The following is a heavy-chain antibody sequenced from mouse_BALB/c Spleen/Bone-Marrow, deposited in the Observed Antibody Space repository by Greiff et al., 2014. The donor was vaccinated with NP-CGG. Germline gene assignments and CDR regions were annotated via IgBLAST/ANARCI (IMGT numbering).Heavy chain of an antibody. CDR3: AKHRSVYPYAMDY. CDR2: IWGGGKE. J-gene: IGHJ4*01. Sequence: QVQLKESGPGLVAPSQSLSITCTVSGFSLSDYGVSWIRQSPGKGLEWLGVIWGGGKEYYNSVLKSRLSINKDNSKSQVFLKMYSPQTDDTAIYYCAKHRSVYPYAMDYWGQGTSVTVSS. V-gene: IGHV2-6-5*01. D-gene: IGHD2-10*02. CDR1: GFSLSDYG.